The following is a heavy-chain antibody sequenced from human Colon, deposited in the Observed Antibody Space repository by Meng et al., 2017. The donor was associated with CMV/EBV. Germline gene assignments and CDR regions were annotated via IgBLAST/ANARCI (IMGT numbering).Heavy chain of an antibody. D-gene: IGHD2-8*02. CDR1: GYTFTSYH. CDR3: AREYCTAFTCSYNPHWFDP. J-gene: IGHJ5*02. CDR2: INPSDGGS. V-gene: IGHV1-46*01. Sequence: ASVKVSCKASGYTFTSYHIHWVRQAPGQGLEWVGMINPSDGGSTYAQKFQGRVTMTRDTSTSTVYMDLSSLRSEDTALYFCAREYCTAFTCSYNPHWFDPWGQGTLVTVSS.